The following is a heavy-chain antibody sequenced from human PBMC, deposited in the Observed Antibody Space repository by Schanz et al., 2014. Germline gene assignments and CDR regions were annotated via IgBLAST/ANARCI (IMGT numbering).Heavy chain of an antibody. V-gene: IGHV3-33*01. CDR3: ARDAVALVPEYFMDV. J-gene: IGHJ6*03. CDR2: VWSDGNTK. CDR1: GLNFDYYG. Sequence: QVQLVESGGGVVQPGRSLRLSCATSGLNFDYYGMNWVRQAPGKGLEWVALVWSDGNTKYYVDSVKGRFTISRDNSMNTLHLQMDGLRVEDTAVYYCARDAVALVPEYFMDVWGQGTTXTVSS. D-gene: IGHD2-15*01.